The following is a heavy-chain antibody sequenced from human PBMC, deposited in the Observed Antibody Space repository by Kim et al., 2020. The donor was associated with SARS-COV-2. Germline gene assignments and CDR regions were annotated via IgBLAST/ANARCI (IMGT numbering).Heavy chain of an antibody. D-gene: IGHD3-10*01. CDR3: ARTSVVWFGELWAFDI. J-gene: IGHJ3*02. V-gene: IGHV3-21*01. Sequence: SVKGRFTISRDNAKNSLYLQMNSLRAEDTAVYYCARTSVVWFGELWAFDIWGQGTMVTVSS.